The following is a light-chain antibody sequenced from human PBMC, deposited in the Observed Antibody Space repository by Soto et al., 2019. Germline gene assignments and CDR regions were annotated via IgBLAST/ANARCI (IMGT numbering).Light chain of an antibody. CDR3: QSYDSNNQV. J-gene: IGLJ3*02. CDR1: SDTIASNY. CDR2: EDN. Sequence: NFILTQPHSVSESPGKTVTISCTRSSDTIASNYVQWYQQRPGSAPTTVIYEDNQRPSGVPDRFSGSIDSSSNSASLTISGLKTEDEADYYCQSYDSNNQVFGGGTKLTVL. V-gene: IGLV6-57*04.